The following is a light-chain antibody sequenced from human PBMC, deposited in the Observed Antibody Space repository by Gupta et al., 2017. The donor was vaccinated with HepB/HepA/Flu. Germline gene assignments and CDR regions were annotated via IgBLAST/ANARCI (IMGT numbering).Light chain of an antibody. V-gene: IGLV1-40*01. CDR3: QSYDSSLSAVV. CDR2: GNS. CDR1: SSNIGAGYD. J-gene: IGLJ2*01. Sequence: QSVLTQPPSVSGAPGQRVTISCTGSSSNIGAGYDVQGYQQLPGTAPKLLIYGNSNRPSGVPDRFSGSKSGTSASLAITGLQAEDEADYYCQSYDSSLSAVVFGGGTKLTVL.